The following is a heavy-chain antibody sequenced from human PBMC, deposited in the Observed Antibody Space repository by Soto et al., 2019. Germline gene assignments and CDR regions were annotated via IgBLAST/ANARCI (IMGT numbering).Heavy chain of an antibody. J-gene: IGHJ6*02. D-gene: IGHD3-10*01. CDR1: GGTFSSYA. Sequence: SVKVSCKASGGTFSSYAISWVRQAPGQGLEWMGGIIPIFGTANYAQKFQGRVTITADESTSTAYMELSSLRSEDTAVYYCARRGYYYGSGGYHGMDVWGQGTTVTVSS. V-gene: IGHV1-69*13. CDR3: ARRGYYYGSGGYHGMDV. CDR2: IIPIFGTA.